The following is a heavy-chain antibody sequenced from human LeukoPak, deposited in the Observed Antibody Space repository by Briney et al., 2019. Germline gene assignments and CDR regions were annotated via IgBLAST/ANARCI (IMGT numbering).Heavy chain of an antibody. CDR2: IYYSGST. V-gene: IGHV4-59*12. CDR3: ARGSSPAAISSSWYLVYGGVSFDY. Sequence: PSETLSLTCTVSGGSISSYYWSWIRQPPGKGLEWIGYIYYSGSTNYNPSLKSRVTISVDTSKNQFSLKLSSVTAADTAVYYCARGSSPAAISSSWYLVYGGVSFDYWGQGTLVTVSS. D-gene: IGHD6-13*01. J-gene: IGHJ4*02. CDR1: GGSISSYY.